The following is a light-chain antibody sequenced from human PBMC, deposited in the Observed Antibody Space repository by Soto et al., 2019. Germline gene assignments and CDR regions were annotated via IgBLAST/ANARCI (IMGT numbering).Light chain of an antibody. V-gene: IGKV1-13*02. CDR1: QGISSA. Sequence: AIQLTQSPSSLSASVGDRVTITCRASQGISSALAWYQQKPGKAPKLLIYDASSLESGVPSRFSGSGSGTDFTRTISSLQPEDFATYYCQQFNSYSYTFGQGTKLEIK. CDR3: QQFNSYSYT. J-gene: IGKJ2*01. CDR2: DAS.